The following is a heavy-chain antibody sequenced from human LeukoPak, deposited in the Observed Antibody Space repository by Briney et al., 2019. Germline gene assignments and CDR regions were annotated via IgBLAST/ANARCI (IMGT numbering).Heavy chain of an antibody. Sequence: PGGSPRLSCAASGFTFSSYAMIWVRQAPGKGLEWVSLISDSGSSTYYPDSVKGRFTISRDNSKNTVYLQMNSLRAEDTAVYYCAKGVSGYGSGRPFDYWGQGTLVTVSS. D-gene: IGHD3-10*01. J-gene: IGHJ4*02. V-gene: IGHV3-23*01. CDR1: GFTFSSYA. CDR3: AKGVSGYGSGRPFDY. CDR2: ISDSGSST.